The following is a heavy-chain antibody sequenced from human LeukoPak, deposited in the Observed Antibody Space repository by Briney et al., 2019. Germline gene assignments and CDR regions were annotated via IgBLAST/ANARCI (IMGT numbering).Heavy chain of an antibody. J-gene: IGHJ6*03. V-gene: IGHV4-34*01. Sequence: PSETLSLTCAVYRGSVSGYYWSWIRQPPGKGLEWIGEINHSGSTNYNPSLKSRVTISVDTSKNQFSLKLSSVTAADTAVYYCAIGEAWYYYMDVWGKGTTVTVSS. CDR3: AIGEAWYYYMDV. CDR1: RGSVSGYY. CDR2: INHSGST.